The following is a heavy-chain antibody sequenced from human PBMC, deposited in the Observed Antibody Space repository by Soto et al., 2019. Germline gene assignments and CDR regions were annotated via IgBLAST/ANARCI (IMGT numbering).Heavy chain of an antibody. D-gene: IGHD3-3*01. V-gene: IGHV1-46*01. CDR2: INPSGGST. CDR1: GYTFTSYY. Sequence: GPSVKVSCKASGYTFTSYYMHWVRQAPGQGLEWMGIINPSGGSTSYAQKFQGRVTMTRDTSTSTVYMELSSLRSEDTAVYYCARDVRITIFGVVIIPNHRDYGMDVWGQGTTVTVSS. J-gene: IGHJ6*02. CDR3: ARDVRITIFGVVIIPNHRDYGMDV.